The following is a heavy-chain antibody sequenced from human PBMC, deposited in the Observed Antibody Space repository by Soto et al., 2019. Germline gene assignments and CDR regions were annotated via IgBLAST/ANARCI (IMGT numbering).Heavy chain of an antibody. D-gene: IGHD3-22*01. J-gene: IGHJ2*01. Sequence: SETLSLTCTVSGASINNNDYYWSWVRQTPGKGLEWIGYVYYSGTTDYIPSLKSRPSMSIDKSQNQFTLKLNSVTAADTATYYCARMSYFYDKWYFDLWGRGTLVTVSS. V-gene: IGHV4-30-4*01. CDR2: VYYSGTT. CDR1: GASINNNDYY. CDR3: ARMSYFYDKWYFDL.